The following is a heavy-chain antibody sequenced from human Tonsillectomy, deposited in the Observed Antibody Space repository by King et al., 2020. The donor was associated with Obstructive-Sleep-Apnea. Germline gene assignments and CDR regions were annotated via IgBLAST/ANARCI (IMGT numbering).Heavy chain of an antibody. D-gene: IGHD2-2*01. CDR1: GFTFSNAW. V-gene: IGHV3-15*01. Sequence: VQLVESGGGLVTPGGSLILSCAASGFTFSNAWMSWVRQAPGKGLEWVGRINSKTDGGTTDYAAPVKGRFTISRDDSKNTLYLQMNSLTTEDTAVYYCTTEDVGVPASMDDWGQGTLGTVSS. CDR2: INSKTDGGTT. J-gene: IGHJ4*02. CDR3: TTEDVGVPASMDD.